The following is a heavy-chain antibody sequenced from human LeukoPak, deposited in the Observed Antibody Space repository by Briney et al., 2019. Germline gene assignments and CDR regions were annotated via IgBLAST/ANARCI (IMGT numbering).Heavy chain of an antibody. V-gene: IGHV3-30*04. J-gene: IGHJ6*04. CDR3: ARGGPRIAVAGTGYYGMDV. Sequence: GGSLRLSCAASGFTFSSYAMHWVRQAPGKGLEWVAVISYDGSNKYYADSVKGRFTISRDNSKNTLYLQMNSLRAEDTAVYYCARGGPRIAVAGTGYYGMDVWGKGTTVTVSS. CDR2: ISYDGSNK. CDR1: GFTFSSYA. D-gene: IGHD6-19*01.